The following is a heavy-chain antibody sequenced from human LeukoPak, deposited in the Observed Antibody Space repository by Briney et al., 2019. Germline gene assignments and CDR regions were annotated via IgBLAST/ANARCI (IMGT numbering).Heavy chain of an antibody. V-gene: IGHV1-18*01. CDR1: GYTFTSYG. CDR3: AAPPDYGDYVDAFDI. Sequence: ASVKVSCKASGYTFTSYGISWVRQAPGQGLEWMGWISAYNGNTNYAQKFQERVTITRDMSTSTAYMELSSLRSEDTAVYYCAAPPDYGDYVDAFDIWGQGTMVTVSS. J-gene: IGHJ3*02. CDR2: ISAYNGNT. D-gene: IGHD4-17*01.